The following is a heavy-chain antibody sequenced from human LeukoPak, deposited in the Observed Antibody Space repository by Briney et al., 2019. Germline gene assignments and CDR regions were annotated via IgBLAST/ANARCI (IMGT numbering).Heavy chain of an antibody. CDR1: GFTFSSYW. V-gene: IGHV3-74*01. CDR3: AKDRWWAAAGHGMDV. D-gene: IGHD6-13*01. CDR2: INSDGSNT. J-gene: IGHJ6*02. Sequence: QPGGSLILSRAASGFTFSSYWMHWVRQVPGKGLVWVSRINSDGSNTIYTDSVKGRFTISRDNAKNSLYLQMNSLRAEDTALYYCAKDRWWAAAGHGMDVWGQGTTVTVSS.